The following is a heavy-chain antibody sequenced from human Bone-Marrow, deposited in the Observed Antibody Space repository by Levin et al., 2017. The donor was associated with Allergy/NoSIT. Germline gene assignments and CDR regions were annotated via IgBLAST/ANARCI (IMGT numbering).Heavy chain of an antibody. CDR1: GFTFISYA. D-gene: IGHD4-23*01. Sequence: RTGGSLRLSCAASGFTFISYAMSWVRQAPGKGLEWVASISGSGGGSYHTDSVKGRFTISRDNSKNTLYLQMNSLRAEDTAVYYCAKDRGNYGGDHDYLGQGTLVTVSS. CDR2: ISGSGGGS. CDR3: AKDRGNYGGDHDY. J-gene: IGHJ4*01. V-gene: IGHV3-23*01.